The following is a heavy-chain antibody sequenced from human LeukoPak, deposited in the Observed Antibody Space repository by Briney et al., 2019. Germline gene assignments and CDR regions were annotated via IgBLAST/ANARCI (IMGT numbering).Heavy chain of an antibody. V-gene: IGHV3-23*01. J-gene: IGHJ4*02. D-gene: IGHD3-22*01. CDR3: AKDKIVVAGNFDY. Sequence: GGSLRLSCAASGLTLSTYAMSWVRQAPGKGLEWVSAIIGGGGSTYYADSVKGRFIISRDNSKNTLSLQMNSLRAEDTAVYYCAKDKIVVAGNFDYWGQGTLVTVSS. CDR1: GLTLSTYA. CDR2: IIGGGGST.